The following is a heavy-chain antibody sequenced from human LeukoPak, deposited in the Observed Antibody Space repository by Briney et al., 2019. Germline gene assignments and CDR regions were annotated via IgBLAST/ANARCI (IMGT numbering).Heavy chain of an antibody. CDR3: ATSHDSAGND. CDR1: GFAFSDFW. J-gene: IGHJ4*02. Sequence: GGSLRLSCAASGFAFSDFWMSWVRQAPGKGLEWVANIRHDGNAKNYVPSVRGRFTISRDNAKKSLYLQMNSLTVEDTAVYYFATSHDSAGNDWGQGTLVTVSS. CDR2: IRHDGNAK. D-gene: IGHD2-15*01. V-gene: IGHV3-7*01.